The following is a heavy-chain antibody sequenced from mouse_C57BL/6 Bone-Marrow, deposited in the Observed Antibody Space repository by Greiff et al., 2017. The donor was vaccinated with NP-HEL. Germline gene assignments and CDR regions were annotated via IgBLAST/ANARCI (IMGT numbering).Heavy chain of an antibody. V-gene: IGHV1-19*01. Sequence: EVQLQESGPVLVKPGASVKMSCKASGYTFTDYYMNWVKQSHGKSLEWIGVINPYNGGTSYNQKLKGKATLTVDKSSSPAYMELNSLSSEDSAVYYCARTRTVVFDGWGQGTTLTVSS. CDR3: ARTRTVVFDG. J-gene: IGHJ2*01. CDR2: INPYNGGT. CDR1: GYTFTDYY. D-gene: IGHD2-12*01.